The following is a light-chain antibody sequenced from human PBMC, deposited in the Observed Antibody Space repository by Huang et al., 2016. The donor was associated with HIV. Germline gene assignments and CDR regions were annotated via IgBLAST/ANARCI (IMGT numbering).Light chain of an antibody. J-gene: IGKJ2*01. CDR1: QTVSSN. Sequence: EIVMTKSPATLSVSPGARATLSCRASQTVSSNLAWYQQKPGQSPRLLLYASSTRATDIPARFSSSGSGTEFTLTISSLQSEDFAVYYCQHYRVWPPVYTFGQGTKLEIK. CDR3: QHYRVWPPVYT. CDR2: ASS. V-gene: IGKV3-15*01.